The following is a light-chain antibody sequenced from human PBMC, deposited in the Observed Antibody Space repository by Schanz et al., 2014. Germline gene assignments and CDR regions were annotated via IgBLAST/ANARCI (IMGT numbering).Light chain of an antibody. CDR2: DVT. V-gene: IGLV2-14*02. Sequence: QSALTQPASVSGSPGQSITISCTGTSSDVGGYNLVSWYQQHPGKAPKLMIYDVTNRPSGVSNRFSGSKSGNTASLTISGLQAEDEADYYCVSYTTSSTWLFGGGTQLTVL. CDR3: VSYTTSSTWL. CDR1: SSDVGGYNL. J-gene: IGLJ2*01.